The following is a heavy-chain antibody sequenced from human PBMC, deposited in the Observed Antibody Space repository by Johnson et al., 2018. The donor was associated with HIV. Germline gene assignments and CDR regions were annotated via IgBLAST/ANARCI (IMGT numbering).Heavy chain of an antibody. V-gene: IGHV3-9*01. D-gene: IGHD2-8*01. J-gene: IGHJ3*02. Sequence: VQLVESGGGVVQPGRSLRLSCAASGFTFDDYAMHWVRQAPGKGLEWVSGISWNSGSIGYADSVKGRFTISRDNSKNTLYLQMNSLRAEDTAVYYCARDQNIVLMVYAAPGAFDIWGQGTMVTVSS. CDR2: ISWNSGSI. CDR3: ARDQNIVLMVYAAPGAFDI. CDR1: GFTFDDYA.